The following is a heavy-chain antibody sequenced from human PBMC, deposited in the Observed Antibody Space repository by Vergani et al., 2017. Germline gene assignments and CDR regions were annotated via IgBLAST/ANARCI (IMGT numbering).Heavy chain of an antibody. CDR3: ARETVVTSWDGYRFHYMDV. D-gene: IGHD3-16*02. CDR2: TSTDGST. J-gene: IGHJ6*03. V-gene: IGHV4-61*02. CDR1: GGAVNSGSNF. Sequence: QVQLQESGPGLVKPSQTLSLTCSVSGGAVNSGSNFWTWIRQPAGKGLEWIGRTSTDGSTNYNPSLKSRVTVSVDTSKTLISLRLTSVTAEDTAVYYCARETVVTSWDGYRFHYMDVWGKGTTVVVSS.